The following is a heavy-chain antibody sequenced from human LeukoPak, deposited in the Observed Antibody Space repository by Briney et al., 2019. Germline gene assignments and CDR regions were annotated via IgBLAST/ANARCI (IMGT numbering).Heavy chain of an antibody. Sequence: GGSLRLSCAASGFTFSSYSMNWVRQAPGKGLEWVSYISSSSSTIYYADSVKGRFTISRDNSKNTLYLQMNSLRAEDTAVYYCAKGDIVLMVYAVDPDDAFDIWGQGTMVTVSS. CDR1: GFTFSSYS. J-gene: IGHJ3*02. D-gene: IGHD2-8*01. V-gene: IGHV3-48*01. CDR2: ISSSSSTI. CDR3: AKGDIVLMVYAVDPDDAFDI.